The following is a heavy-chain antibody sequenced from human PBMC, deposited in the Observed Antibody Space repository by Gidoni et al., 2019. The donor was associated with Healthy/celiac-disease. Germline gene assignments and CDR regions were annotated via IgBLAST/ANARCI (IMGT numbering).Heavy chain of an antibody. J-gene: IGHJ6*02. V-gene: IGHV3-20*01. CDR3: ARVAARRRVYYYYYGMDV. Sequence: EVQLVESGGGVVRPGGSLRLSCAAPGFTFDDYGMSWVRQAPGKGLEWVSGINWNGGSTGYADSVKGRFTIFRDNAKNSLYLQMNSLRAEDTALYHCARVAARRRVYYYYYGMDVWGQGTTVTVSS. D-gene: IGHD6-6*01. CDR1: GFTFDDYG. CDR2: INWNGGST.